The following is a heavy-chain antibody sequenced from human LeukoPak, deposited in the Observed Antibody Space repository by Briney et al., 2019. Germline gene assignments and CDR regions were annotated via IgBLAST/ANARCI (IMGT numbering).Heavy chain of an antibody. D-gene: IGHD6-13*01. Sequence: AASVKVSCKASGYTFTGYYMHWVRQAPGQGLEWMGWINPNSGGTNYAQKFQGWVTMTRDTSISTAYMELSRLRSDDTAVYYCARAGEGVAAAGFLHHWGQGTLVTVSS. J-gene: IGHJ4*02. CDR2: INPNSGGT. CDR1: GYTFTGYY. CDR3: ARAGEGVAAAGFLHH. V-gene: IGHV1-2*04.